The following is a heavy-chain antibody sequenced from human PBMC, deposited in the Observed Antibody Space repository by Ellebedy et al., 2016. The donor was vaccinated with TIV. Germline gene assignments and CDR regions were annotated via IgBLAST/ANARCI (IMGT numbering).Heavy chain of an antibody. CDR3: AKVKDTKMDILFHN. V-gene: IGHV3-23*01. CDR1: GFTFSSYV. J-gene: IGHJ4*02. D-gene: IGHD2-21*01. Sequence: GESLKISCAASGFTFSSYVMNWVRQAPGKGLEWVSSISGSNNGGNTYYADSVKGRFTISRDNSKNTLYLQMNSLRAEDTAVYYCAKVKDTKMDILFHNWGQGTLVSVSS. CDR2: ISGSNNGGNT.